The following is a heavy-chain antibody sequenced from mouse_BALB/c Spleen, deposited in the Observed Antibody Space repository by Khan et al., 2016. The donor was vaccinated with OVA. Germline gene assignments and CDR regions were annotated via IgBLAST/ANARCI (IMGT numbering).Heavy chain of an antibody. V-gene: IGHV5-6-3*01. Sequence: EVELVESGGGLVQPGGSLTLSCAASGFTFSSYGMSRVRQTPDKRLELVATINSNGGSTYYPDNVKGRFSISRDNAKNTLFLQMSSLKSEDTAMYYCARDPYYYGSKYAMDYWGQGTSVTVSS. CDR1: GFTFSSYG. D-gene: IGHD1-1*01. CDR3: ARDPYYYGSKYAMDY. J-gene: IGHJ4*01. CDR2: INSNGGST.